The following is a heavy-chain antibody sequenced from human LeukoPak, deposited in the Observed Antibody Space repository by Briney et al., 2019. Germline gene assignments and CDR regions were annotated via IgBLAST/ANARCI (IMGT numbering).Heavy chain of an antibody. CDR1: GFSFSSYA. J-gene: IGHJ4*02. CDR3: ARDRAGPDY. Sequence: GGSLRLSCAASGFSFSSYAMNWLRQAPGKGLEWVSYISSSSSAIHYADSVKGRFTISRDNAKNSLYLQMNSLRDEDTAVYYCARDRAGPDYWGQGTLVTVSS. D-gene: IGHD3-10*01. CDR2: ISSSSSAI. V-gene: IGHV3-48*02.